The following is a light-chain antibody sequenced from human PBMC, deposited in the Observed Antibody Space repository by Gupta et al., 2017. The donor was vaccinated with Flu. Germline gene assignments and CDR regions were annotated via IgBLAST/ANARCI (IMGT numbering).Light chain of an antibody. CDR2: DAC. CDR3: QQYVGSPPWT. CDR1: QSFSSNL. Sequence: EVVLTQSPATLSLSPGERATLSCGASQSFSSNLLAWYQQKPGLAPRLLIYDACNRTAGNPDRFSGSGYGTDFTLTISRREPEDFAVYYCQQYVGSPPWTFGQGTKLEI. J-gene: IGKJ2*02. V-gene: IGKV3D-20*01.